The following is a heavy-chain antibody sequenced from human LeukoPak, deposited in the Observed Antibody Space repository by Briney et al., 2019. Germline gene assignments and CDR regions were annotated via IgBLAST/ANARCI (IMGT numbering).Heavy chain of an antibody. CDR1: GFTFSSYA. Sequence: GGSLRLSCAASGFTFSSYAMSWVRQAPGKGLEWVSVIYSGGTAYYADSVKGRFIISRDNSKNTLYLQMNSLRAEDTAMYYCARGGLSAYGDAFDIWGQGTMVTVSS. D-gene: IGHD3-22*01. V-gene: IGHV3-53*01. CDR2: IYSGGTA. CDR3: ARGGLSAYGDAFDI. J-gene: IGHJ3*02.